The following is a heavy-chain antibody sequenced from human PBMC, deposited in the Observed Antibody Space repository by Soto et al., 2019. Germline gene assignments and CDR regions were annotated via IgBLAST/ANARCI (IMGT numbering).Heavy chain of an antibody. CDR1: GFSVSTSGVA. D-gene: IGHD4-4*01. V-gene: IGHV2-5*02. J-gene: IGHJ2*01. Sequence: QITLKESGPPLVKPTETLTLTCTVSGFSVSTSGVAVGWIRQPPGKALEWLALIYWDDDKRYSPSLKRRLTIRKVTSNNQVVLTMTNLDLDDTATYYCAHRRGLLSTGQGWYFDFWGRGTLVTVSS. CDR3: AHRRGLLSTGQGWYFDF. CDR2: IYWDDDK.